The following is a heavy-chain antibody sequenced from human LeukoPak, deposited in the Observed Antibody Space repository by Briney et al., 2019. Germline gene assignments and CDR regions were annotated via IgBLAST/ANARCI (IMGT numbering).Heavy chain of an antibody. CDR3: ASESPLLYYFDY. CDR1: GYTFTTYF. CDR2: INPSDGGT. V-gene: IGHV1-46*01. Sequence: GASVKVSCKASGYTFTTYFMHWVRQAPGQGLDWMGIINPSDGGTTYAQKFQGRVTLTRDMSTSTVHMELSSLRSEDTAVYYCASESPLLYYFDYWGQGTLVTVSS. J-gene: IGHJ4*02.